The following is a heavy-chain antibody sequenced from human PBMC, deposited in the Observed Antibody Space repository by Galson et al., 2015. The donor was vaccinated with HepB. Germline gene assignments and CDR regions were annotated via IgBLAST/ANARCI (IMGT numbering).Heavy chain of an antibody. CDR3: ARVADADYGDHSHFDY. CDR1: GFTFSSYT. J-gene: IGHJ4*02. V-gene: IGHV3-48*04. D-gene: IGHD4-17*01. CDR2: ISTDSSTI. Sequence: SLRLSCAASGFTFSSYTMNWVRQAPGKGLEWLSYISTDSSTIYYADSVKGRFTISRDNAKKSLYLQINSLRAEDTAVYYCARVADADYGDHSHFDYWGQGTLVTVSS.